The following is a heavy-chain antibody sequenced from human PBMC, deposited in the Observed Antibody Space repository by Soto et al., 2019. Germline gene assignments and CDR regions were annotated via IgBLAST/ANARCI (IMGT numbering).Heavy chain of an antibody. CDR1: GGSISSYY. D-gene: IGHD2-15*01. Sequence: SETLSLTCTVSGGSISSYYWSWIRQPPGKGQEWIGYIYYSGSTNYNPSLKSRVTISVDTSKNQFSLKLSSVTAADTAVYYCARGGGFLVVVVASSPEYYYYYMDVWGKGTSVTVSS. J-gene: IGHJ6*03. CDR2: IYYSGST. CDR3: ARGGGFLVVVVASSPEYYYYYMDV. V-gene: IGHV4-59*01.